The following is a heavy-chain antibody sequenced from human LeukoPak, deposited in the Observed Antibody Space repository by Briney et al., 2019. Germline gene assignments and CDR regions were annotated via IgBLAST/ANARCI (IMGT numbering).Heavy chain of an antibody. CDR3: AAGGLGELFDY. CDR2: INHSGST. J-gene: IGHJ4*02. V-gene: IGHV4-34*01. D-gene: IGHD3-16*01. CDR1: GGSFSGYY. Sequence: PSETLSLTCAVYGGSFSGYYWSWIRQPPGKGLEWIGEINHSGSTNYNPSLKSRVTISVDTSKNQFSLKLSSVTAADTAVYYCAAGGLGELFDYWGQGTLVTVSS.